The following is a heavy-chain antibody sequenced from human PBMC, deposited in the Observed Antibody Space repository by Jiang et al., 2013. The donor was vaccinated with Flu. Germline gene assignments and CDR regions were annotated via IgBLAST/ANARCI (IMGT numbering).Heavy chain of an antibody. D-gene: IGHD2-15*01. CDR3: ARGECSGGSCLDYYYYG. CDR2: IYHSGST. Sequence: GSGLVKPSETLSLTCTVSGYSISSGYYWGWIRQPPGKGLEWIGSIYHSGSTYYNPSLKSRVTISVDTSKNQFSLKLSSVTAADTAVYYCARGECSGGSCLDYYYYG. J-gene: IGHJ6*01. V-gene: IGHV4-38-2*02. CDR1: GYSISSGYY.